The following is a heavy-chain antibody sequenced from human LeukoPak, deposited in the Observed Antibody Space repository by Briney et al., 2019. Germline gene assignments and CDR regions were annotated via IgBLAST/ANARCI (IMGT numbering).Heavy chain of an antibody. J-gene: IGHJ6*03. CDR2: VYTDGRT. Sequence: SETLSLTCTLSGDSLSGYYWVGVRQAAGKGLERLGRVYTDGRTSFYPSLQSRVTMSVDMSKNQFSLRLTSVTAADTAVYYCVRGGAYDKSHFHFFQFMDVWGKGTTVTVSS. CDR3: VRGGAYDKSHFHFFQFMDV. CDR1: GDSLSGYY. D-gene: IGHD2/OR15-2a*01. V-gene: IGHV4-4*07.